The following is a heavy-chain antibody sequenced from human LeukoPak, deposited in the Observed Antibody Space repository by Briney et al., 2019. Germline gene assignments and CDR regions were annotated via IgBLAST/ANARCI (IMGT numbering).Heavy chain of an antibody. CDR2: IGGGGEST. Sequence: GGSLRLSCAAAGFTFSSYAMSWVRQAPGKGREWVSTIGGGGESTYYADSVNGRFTISRDNSKNTVYLQINSLSAEDAAVYYCAKVLSGSQDYWGQGTLVTVSS. D-gene: IGHD1-20*01. CDR1: GFTFSSYA. V-gene: IGHV3-23*01. CDR3: AKVLSGSQDY. J-gene: IGHJ4*02.